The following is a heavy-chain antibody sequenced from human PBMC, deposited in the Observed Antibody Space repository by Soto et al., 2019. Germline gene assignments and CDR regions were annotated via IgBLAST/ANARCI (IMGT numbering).Heavy chain of an antibody. CDR2: VYYSGGT. D-gene: IGHD2-15*01. Sequence: SETLSLTCSVSGGSVSSGSYYWSWIRQPPGKGLEWIGYVYYSGGTNYNPSLKSRVTMSVDTSKNQFSLKLGSVTAADAAVYYCARILRSTAVDYWGQGTLVTVSS. V-gene: IGHV4-61*01. CDR3: ARILRSTAVDY. J-gene: IGHJ4*02. CDR1: GGSVSSGSYY.